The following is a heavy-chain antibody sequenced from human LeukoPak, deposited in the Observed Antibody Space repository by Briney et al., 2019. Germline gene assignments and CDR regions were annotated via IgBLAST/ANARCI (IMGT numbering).Heavy chain of an antibody. D-gene: IGHD6-13*01. J-gene: IGHJ4*02. CDR3: AKDRRIAAAYNFDY. V-gene: IGHV3-23*01. CDR2: ISGNSGTT. CDR1: GFTFSSYA. Sequence: GGSLRLSCAASGFTFSSYAMSWVCQAPGKGLEWVSGISGNSGTTDYADSVKGRFTISRDNSKNTLYLQMNSLRAEDTAIYYCAKDRRIAAAYNFDYWGQGTLVTVSS.